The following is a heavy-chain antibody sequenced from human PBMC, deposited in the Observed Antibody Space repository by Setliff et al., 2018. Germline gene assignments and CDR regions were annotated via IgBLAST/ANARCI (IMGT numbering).Heavy chain of an antibody. CDR2: ISGSGGST. CDR3: AKVTNYYGSGSYLDY. Sequence: GGSLRLSCAASGFTFSSYTMTWVRQAPGKGLEWVSAISGSGGSTYYADSVKGRFTISRDNSKNTLYLQMNSLRAEDTAVYYCAKVTNYYGSGSYLDYWGQGTLVTVS. CDR1: GFTFSSYT. D-gene: IGHD3-10*01. J-gene: IGHJ4*02. V-gene: IGHV3-23*01.